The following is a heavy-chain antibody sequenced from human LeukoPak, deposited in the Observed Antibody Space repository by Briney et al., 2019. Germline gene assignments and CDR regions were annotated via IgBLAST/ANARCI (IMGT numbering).Heavy chain of an antibody. CDR3: AILPSRDGYNYVSRDY. D-gene: IGHD5-24*01. V-gene: IGHV4-34*01. Sequence: SETLSLTCAVYGGSFSGYYWSWIRQPPGKGLEWIGEINHSGSTNYNPSLKSRVTISVDTSKNQFSLKLSSVTPADTAVYYVAILPSRDGYNYVSRDYWGQGTLVNVSS. CDR1: GGSFSGYY. CDR2: INHSGST. J-gene: IGHJ4*02.